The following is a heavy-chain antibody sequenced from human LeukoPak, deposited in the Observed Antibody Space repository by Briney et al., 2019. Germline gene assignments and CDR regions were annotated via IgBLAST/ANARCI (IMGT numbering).Heavy chain of an antibody. CDR1: GFTFSSYG. CDR2: ISGSGGGT. Sequence: GGSLRLSCTASGFTFSSYGMSWVRQAPGKGLEWVSAISGSGGGTYYSDSVKGRFTISRDNSKKTLYLQMNSLRAEDTAVYYCARVLARQVLWFGELTGHMDVWGKGTTVTISS. V-gene: IGHV3-23*01. J-gene: IGHJ6*03. CDR3: ARVLARQVLWFGELTGHMDV. D-gene: IGHD3-10*01.